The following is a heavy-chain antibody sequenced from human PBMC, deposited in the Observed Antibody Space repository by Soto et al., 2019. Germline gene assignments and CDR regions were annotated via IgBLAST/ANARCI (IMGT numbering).Heavy chain of an antibody. CDR2: INHSGST. D-gene: IGHD3-3*01. V-gene: IGHV4-34*01. CDR1: GGSFSGYY. J-gene: IGHJ5*02. CDR3: ARGITIFGVVP. Sequence: SETLSLTCAVYGGSFSGYYWSWIRQPPGKGLEWIGEINHSGSTNYNPSLKSRVTMSVDTSKNQFSLKLSSVTAADTAVYYCARGITIFGVVPWGQGTLVTVSS.